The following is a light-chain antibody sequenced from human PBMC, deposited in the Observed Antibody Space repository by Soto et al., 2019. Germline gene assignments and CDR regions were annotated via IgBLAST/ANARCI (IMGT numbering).Light chain of an antibody. Sequence: QSVLTQSPSASASLGASVKLTCTLSSGHSNYAIAWHQQQPEKGPRYLMKLNSDGSHSKGDGIPDRFSGSSSGAERYLTISSLQSEDEADYSCQTWGTGIHVVLGGGTKLTVL. J-gene: IGLJ2*01. CDR1: SGHSNYA. V-gene: IGLV4-69*01. CDR3: QTWGTGIHVV. CDR2: LNSDGSH.